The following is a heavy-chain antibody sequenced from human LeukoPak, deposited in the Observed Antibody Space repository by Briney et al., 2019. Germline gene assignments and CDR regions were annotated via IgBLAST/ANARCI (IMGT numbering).Heavy chain of an antibody. Sequence: GESLKISCKGSGYSFTSYWIGWVRQMPGKGLEWMGIIYPGDSDTRYSPSFQGQVTISADKSISTAYLQWSSLKASDTAMYYCARRGTEKYCYYGMDVWGKGTTVTVSS. CDR1: GYSFTSYW. V-gene: IGHV5-51*01. CDR3: ARRGTEKYCYYGMDV. J-gene: IGHJ6*04. CDR2: IYPGDSDT. D-gene: IGHD3-16*01.